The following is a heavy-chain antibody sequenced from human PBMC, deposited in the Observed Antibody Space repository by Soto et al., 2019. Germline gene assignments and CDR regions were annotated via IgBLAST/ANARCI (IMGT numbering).Heavy chain of an antibody. CDR1: GFTFSNYA. D-gene: IGHD6-13*01. CDR3: AKEEGYRTSYYPYYFDC. J-gene: IGHJ4*02. CDR2: FSGTGSAT. Sequence: GGSLRLSCVTSGFTFSNYAMTWVRQAPGKGLEWVSSFSGTGSATFYADSVKGRFTISRDNSRNTLYLQMNSLRAEDTAVYYCAKEEGYRTSYYPYYFDCWGQGTLVTVSS. V-gene: IGHV3-23*01.